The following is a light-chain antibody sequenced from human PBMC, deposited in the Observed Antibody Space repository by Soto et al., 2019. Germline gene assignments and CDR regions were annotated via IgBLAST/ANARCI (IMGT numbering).Light chain of an antibody. Sequence: AIQLTQSPSSLSASVGDRVTITCRASQGISSALAWYQQKPGKAPKLLIYDASSLESGVPSRFSGSRSGTDFTLTVSSLQPEDCATYYCRQFNNYPLTVGGGTKVEIK. J-gene: IGKJ4*01. V-gene: IGKV1D-13*01. CDR1: QGISSA. CDR2: DAS. CDR3: RQFNNYPLT.